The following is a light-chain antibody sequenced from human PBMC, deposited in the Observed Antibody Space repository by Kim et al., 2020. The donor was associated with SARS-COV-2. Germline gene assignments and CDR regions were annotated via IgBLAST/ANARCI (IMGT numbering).Light chain of an antibody. V-gene: IGLV4-69*01. Sequence: QPVLTQSPSASASLAASVKLTCTLSSGHSSYAIAWHQQQPEKGPRYLMKLNSDGSHSKGDGIPDRFSGSSSGAERYLTISSLQSEDEADYYCQTWGTGIQVFGGGTQLTVL. CDR3: QTWGTGIQV. CDR2: LNSDGSH. J-gene: IGLJ3*02. CDR1: SGHSSYA.